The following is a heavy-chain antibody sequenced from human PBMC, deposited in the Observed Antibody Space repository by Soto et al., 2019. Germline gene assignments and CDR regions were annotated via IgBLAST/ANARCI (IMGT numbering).Heavy chain of an antibody. CDR3: AAEIYSGGDCCHFDY. D-gene: IGHD2-21*02. CDR2: IGVSRGDT. CDR1: GFTFTNSA. Sequence: ASVKVSCKTSGFTFTNSAVQCVRQVRGQRLEWIGWIGVSRGDTKYLQSLQGRITITRDTSTSTAYMELSSLRSEDTAVYYCAAEIYSGGDCCHFDYWGQGSLVTVSS. J-gene: IGHJ4*02. V-gene: IGHV1-58*01.